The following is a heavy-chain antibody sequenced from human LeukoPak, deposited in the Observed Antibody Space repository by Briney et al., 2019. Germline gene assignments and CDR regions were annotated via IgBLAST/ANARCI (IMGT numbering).Heavy chain of an antibody. D-gene: IGHD4-23*01. CDR3: ARDFGTSTVVMRYYFDY. CDR2: ISSSSSYI. J-gene: IGHJ4*02. CDR1: GFTFNTYN. V-gene: IGHV3-21*01. Sequence: KPGGSLRLSCAASGFTFNTYNMNWVRQAPGKGLEWVSSISSSSSYIYYADSVKGRFTISRDNAKNSLYLQMNSLRAEDTAVYYCARDFGTSTVVMRYYFDYWGQGTLVTVSS.